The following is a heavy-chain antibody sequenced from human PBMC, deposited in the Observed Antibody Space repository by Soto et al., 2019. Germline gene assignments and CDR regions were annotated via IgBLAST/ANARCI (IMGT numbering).Heavy chain of an antibody. CDR3: AKSVGAMLRGYYFDY. J-gene: IGHJ4*02. D-gene: IGHD1-26*01. CDR2: ISGSGGST. V-gene: IGHV3-23*01. Sequence: GGSLRLSCAASGFTFSSYAMSWVRQAPGKGLEWVSAISGSGGSTYYADSVKGRFTISRDNSKNTLYLQMNSLRAEDTAVYYCAKSVGAMLRGYYFDYWGQGTLVTVSS. CDR1: GFTFSSYA.